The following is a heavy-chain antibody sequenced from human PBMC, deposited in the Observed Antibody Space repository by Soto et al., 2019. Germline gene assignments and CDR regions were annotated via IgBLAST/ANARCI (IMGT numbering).Heavy chain of an antibody. CDR1: GGVVSSDH. Sequence: PSYSEWQTGAEGGGVVSSDHWSRIRQPPGKGLEWIGYIYYSGSTNYNPSLKSRVTIPVDTSKNQFSLKLSSVTAADTAVYYWAGDEVDSCDPWGRGTLLTVSS. J-gene: IGHJ5*02. V-gene: IGHV4-59*02. CDR2: IYYSGST. CDR3: AGDEVDSCDP.